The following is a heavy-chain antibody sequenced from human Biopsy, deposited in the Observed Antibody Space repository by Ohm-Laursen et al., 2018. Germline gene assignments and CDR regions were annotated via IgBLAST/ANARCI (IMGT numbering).Heavy chain of an antibody. CDR2: ISSGGNTK. D-gene: IGHD1-26*01. Sequence: SLRLSCAASGFSFRDYYMTWIRQTPGKGLQWISYISSGGNTKYYVDSVKGRFSISRDNSKNTLYLQMKSLRAEDTALYYCAKDLKWDVSADYFDFWGQGTLVTVSS. CDR1: GFSFRDYY. CDR3: AKDLKWDVSADYFDF. J-gene: IGHJ4*02. V-gene: IGHV3-11*01.